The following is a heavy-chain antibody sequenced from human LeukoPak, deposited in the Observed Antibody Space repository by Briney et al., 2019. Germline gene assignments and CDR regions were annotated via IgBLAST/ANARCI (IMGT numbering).Heavy chain of an antibody. CDR1: GGSFSGYY. Sequence: SETLSLTCAVYGGSFSGYYWSWLRQPPGKGLEWLGEINHSGSTNYNPSLKSRVTISVDTSKNQFSLKLSSVTAADTAVYYCARGLGLRYFDWSKNWFDPWGQETLVTVSS. D-gene: IGHD3-9*01. J-gene: IGHJ5*02. V-gene: IGHV4-34*01. CDR3: ARGLGLRYFDWSKNWFDP. CDR2: INHSGST.